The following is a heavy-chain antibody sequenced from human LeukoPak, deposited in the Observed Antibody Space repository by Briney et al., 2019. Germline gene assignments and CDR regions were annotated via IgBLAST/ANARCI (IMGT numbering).Heavy chain of an antibody. CDR2: VSGSGGST. Sequence: GGSLRLSCAASGFTFSSYGMHWVRQAPGKGLEWVSGVSGSGGSTYYADSVRGRFTTSRDNFQNMMYLQMNSLRAEDTAIYYCARTGVGGGYRFDYWGQGTLVTVSS. J-gene: IGHJ4*02. CDR3: ARTGVGGGYRFDY. V-gene: IGHV3-23*01. D-gene: IGHD1-26*01. CDR1: GFTFSSYG.